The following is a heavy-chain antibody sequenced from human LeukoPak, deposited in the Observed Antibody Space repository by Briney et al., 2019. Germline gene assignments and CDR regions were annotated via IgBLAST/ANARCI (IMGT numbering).Heavy chain of an antibody. J-gene: IGHJ6*03. CDR3: ARGFRYYMDV. CDR1: GGSFSGYY. Sequence: SETLSLTCAVYGGSFSGYYWSWIRQPPGKGLEWIGEINHSGSTNYNPSLKSRVTISVDTSKNQFSLKLSSVIAADTAVYYCARGFRYYMDVWGKGTTVTVSS. CDR2: INHSGST. V-gene: IGHV4-34*01.